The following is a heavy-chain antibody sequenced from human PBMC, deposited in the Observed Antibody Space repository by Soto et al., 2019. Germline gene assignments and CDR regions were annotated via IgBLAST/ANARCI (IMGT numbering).Heavy chain of an antibody. Sequence: PGGSLRLSCAASGFTFSSYAMHWVRQAPGKGLEWVAVISYDGSNKYYADSVKGRFTISRDNSKNTLYLQMNSLRAEDTAVYYCARECSLGYGGNSCFDYWGQGTLVTVSS. CDR3: ARECSLGYGGNSCFDY. D-gene: IGHD2-21*02. CDR2: ISYDGSNK. J-gene: IGHJ4*02. CDR1: GFTFSSYA. V-gene: IGHV3-30-3*01.